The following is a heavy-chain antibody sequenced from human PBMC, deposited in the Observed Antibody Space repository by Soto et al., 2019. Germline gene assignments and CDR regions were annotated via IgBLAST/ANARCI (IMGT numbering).Heavy chain of an antibody. Sequence: GGSLRLSCAASGFTFSSYWMHWVRQAPGKGLVWVSRINSDGSSTSYADSVKGRFTISRDNAKNTLYLQMNSLRAEDTAVYYCARDPYVRGVVINHTGKNWGQGTLVTVSS. CDR2: INSDGSST. D-gene: IGHD3-3*01. V-gene: IGHV3-74*01. J-gene: IGHJ4*02. CDR1: GFTFSSYW. CDR3: ARDPYVRGVVINHTGKN.